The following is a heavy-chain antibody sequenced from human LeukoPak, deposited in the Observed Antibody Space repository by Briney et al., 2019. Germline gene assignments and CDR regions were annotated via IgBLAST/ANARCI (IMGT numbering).Heavy chain of an antibody. D-gene: IGHD3-10*01. J-gene: IGHJ6*02. V-gene: IGHV4-31*03. CDR1: GGSISSGGYY. CDR3: ARVDGSGSYYSQKYGMDV. Sequence: SQTLSLPCTVSGGSISSGGYYWSWIRQHPGKGLEWIGYIYYSGSTYYNPSLKSRVTISVDTSKNQFSLKLSSVTAADTAVYYCARVDGSGSYYSQKYGMDVWGQGTTVTVSS. CDR2: IYYSGST.